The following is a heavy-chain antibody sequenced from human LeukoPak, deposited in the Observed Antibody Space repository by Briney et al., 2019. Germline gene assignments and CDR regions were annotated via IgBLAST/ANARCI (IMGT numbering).Heavy chain of an antibody. CDR2: IYPGDSDT. Sequence: GESLKISCKGSGYSFTSYWIGWVRQMPGKGLEWMGIIYPGDSDTRYSPSFQGQVTISADKSISTAYLQWSSLKASDTAMYYCARHGEGSSGWSNGNYYYYYGMDVWGQGTTVTVSS. V-gene: IGHV5-51*01. J-gene: IGHJ6*02. CDR1: GYSFTSYW. CDR3: ARHGEGSSGWSNGNYYYYYGMDV. D-gene: IGHD6-19*01.